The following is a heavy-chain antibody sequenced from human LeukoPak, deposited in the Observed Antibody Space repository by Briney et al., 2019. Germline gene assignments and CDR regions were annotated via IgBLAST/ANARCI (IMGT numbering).Heavy chain of an antibody. CDR2: INGGSGNT. J-gene: IGHJ4*02. V-gene: IGHV1-3*01. CDR3: ARASVNSSFVYWESAYFDF. Sequence: ASVKVSCKASGYTFTSYAMHWVRQAPGQRLEWMGWINGGSGNTKYSQNFQGRVTITRDTSASTAYMELSSLRSEDTAVYYCARASVNSSFVYWESAYFDFWGQGTLVTVSS. CDR1: GYTFTSYA. D-gene: IGHD1-26*01.